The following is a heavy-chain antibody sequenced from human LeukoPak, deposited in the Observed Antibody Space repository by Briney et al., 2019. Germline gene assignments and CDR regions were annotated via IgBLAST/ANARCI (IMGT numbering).Heavy chain of an antibody. CDR3: ARDLDSSGYYHVVDS. CDR1: GFTFSSYA. CDR2: ISTSGRT. J-gene: IGHJ4*02. V-gene: IGHV3-23*01. D-gene: IGHD3-22*01. Sequence: TGGSLRLSCADSGFTFSSYAMSWVRQAPGKGLEWVSLISTSGRTHYADSVQGRFTISRDNSKNTLSLHMNNLRAEDTAVYYCARDLDSSGYYHVVDSWGQGALVTVSS.